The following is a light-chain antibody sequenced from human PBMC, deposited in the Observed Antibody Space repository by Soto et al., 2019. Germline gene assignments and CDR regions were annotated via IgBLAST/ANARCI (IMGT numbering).Light chain of an antibody. V-gene: IGKV3-15*01. CDR1: QSVSSN. Sequence: EIVMTQSPATLSVSPGERATLSCRASQSVSSNLAGYQQKPGQAPRPLIYGASTRDTGIPARFTDSGSGTELTFTNNILQSKNFAGYYWQQYTNWPPRTFGQGTKVEIK. J-gene: IGKJ1*01. CDR3: QQYTNWPPRT. CDR2: GAS.